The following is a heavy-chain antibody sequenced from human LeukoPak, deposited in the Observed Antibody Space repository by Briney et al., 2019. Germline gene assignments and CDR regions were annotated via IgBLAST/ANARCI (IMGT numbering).Heavy chain of an antibody. CDR2: ISGSGGST. D-gene: IGHD1-26*01. Sequence: GGSLRLSCAASGFTFNSYAMTWVRQAPGKGLEWVSAISGSGGSTYYADSVKGRFTISRDNSKNTLYLQMNSLRAGDTAVYYCARDRVGAIPYYFDYWGQGTLVTVSS. V-gene: IGHV3-23*01. J-gene: IGHJ4*02. CDR1: GFTFNSYA. CDR3: ARDRVGAIPYYFDY.